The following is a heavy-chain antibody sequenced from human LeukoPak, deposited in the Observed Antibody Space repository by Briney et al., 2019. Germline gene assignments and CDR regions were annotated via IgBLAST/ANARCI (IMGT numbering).Heavy chain of an antibody. D-gene: IGHD6-19*01. V-gene: IGHV3-30-3*01. Sequence: PGGSLRLSCAASGFIFSSYAMHWVRQAPGSGVEWVAFTSYDQSNKFYADSVKGRFTIFRDNSKNTLYMQMNTLRPEDTALYYCAIGGASGFDSWGQGTLVTVSS. J-gene: IGHJ4*02. CDR1: GFIFSSYA. CDR3: AIGGASGFDS. CDR2: TSYDQSNK.